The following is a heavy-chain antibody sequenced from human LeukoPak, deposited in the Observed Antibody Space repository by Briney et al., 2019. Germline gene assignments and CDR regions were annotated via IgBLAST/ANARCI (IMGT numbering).Heavy chain of an antibody. D-gene: IGHD6-19*01. J-gene: IGHJ4*02. Sequence: SETLSLTCTVSGGSISSYYWSWIRQPPGKGLEWIGYIYYSGSTNYNPSLKSRVTISVDTSKNQSSLKLSSVTAADTAVYYCASGILAGTVFDYWGQGTLVTVSS. CDR2: IYYSGST. CDR1: GGSISSYY. V-gene: IGHV4-59*01. CDR3: ASGILAGTVFDY.